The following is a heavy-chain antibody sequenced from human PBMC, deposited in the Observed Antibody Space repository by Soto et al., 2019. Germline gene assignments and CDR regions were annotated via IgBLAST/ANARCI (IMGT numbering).Heavy chain of an antibody. V-gene: IGHV3-9*01. CDR2: ISWNSGSI. CDR1: GFTFDDYA. J-gene: IGHJ6*03. CDR3: AKDYSGYDYGYYYYYMDV. D-gene: IGHD5-12*01. Sequence: GGSLRLSCAASGFTFDDYAMHWVRQAPGKGLEWVSGISWNSGSIGYADSGKGRFTISRDNAKNSLYLQMNSLRAEDTALYYCAKDYSGYDYGYYYYYMDVWGKGTTVTVSS.